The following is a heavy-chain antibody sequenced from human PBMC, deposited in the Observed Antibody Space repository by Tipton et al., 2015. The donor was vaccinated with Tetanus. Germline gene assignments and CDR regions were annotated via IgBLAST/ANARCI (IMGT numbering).Heavy chain of an antibody. V-gene: IGHV5-51*01. D-gene: IGHD2-8*01. CDR1: GYIFNNYW. CDR2: IYPGDSDT. J-gene: IGHJ4*02. CDR3: ARAHCTDGVCNFDF. Sequence: QLVQSGGEVKKPGESLKISCKGSGYIFNNYWIGWVRQKPGKGLEWMGIIYPGDSDTRYSTSFQGQVTISFDKTINTAYLQWSSLKASDTSMFYCARAHCTDGVCNFDFWGQGALGTVAS.